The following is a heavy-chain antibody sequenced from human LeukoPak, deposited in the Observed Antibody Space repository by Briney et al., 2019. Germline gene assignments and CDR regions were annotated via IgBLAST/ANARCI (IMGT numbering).Heavy chain of an antibody. Sequence: GGSLRLSCAVSSFTFSSNPLSWVRQAPGKGLEWVSAINPSGGNTYYADSVRGRFTISRDNSKNTLYLQMNTLRAEDTAVYYCATTKQARRYFDYWGQGTLVTVSS. V-gene: IGHV3-23*01. D-gene: IGHD1-1*01. CDR3: ATTKQARRYFDY. J-gene: IGHJ4*02. CDR1: SFTFSSNP. CDR2: INPSGGNT.